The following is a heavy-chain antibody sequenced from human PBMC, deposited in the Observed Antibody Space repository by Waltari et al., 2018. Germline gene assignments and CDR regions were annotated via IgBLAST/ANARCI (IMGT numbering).Heavy chain of an antibody. CDR1: GFTFKNYW. CDR3: ARVAYDSWNFDF. V-gene: IGHV3-7*01. CDR2: INQGGRSI. J-gene: IGHJ3*01. D-gene: IGHD3-22*01. Sequence: EVKLVESGGGLVQPGESLRLSCAASGFTFKNYWMTWVRQAPGKGRGWVANINQGGRSIFYVDSVKGRFTISRDDAKNSLYLQMNSLRAEDMAVYYCARVAYDSWNFDFWGQGTMVTVSS.